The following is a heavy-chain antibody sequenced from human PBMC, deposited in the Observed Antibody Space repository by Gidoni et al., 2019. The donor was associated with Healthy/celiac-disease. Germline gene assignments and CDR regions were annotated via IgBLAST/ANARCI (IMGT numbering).Heavy chain of an antibody. CDR1: GFPFSSYG. J-gene: IGHJ4*02. V-gene: IGHV3-30*18. Sequence: QVQLVESGGGVVQPGRSRRLSWAASGFPFSSYGLHWVRPAPGKGLEWVAVIAYDGSNKYYADYVKGRFTISRDNSKNTLYLQMNSLRAEDTAVYYCAKDRGDCYNPCFDYWGQGTLVTVSS. CDR3: AKDRGDCYNPCFDY. CDR2: IAYDGSNK. D-gene: IGHD2-21*01.